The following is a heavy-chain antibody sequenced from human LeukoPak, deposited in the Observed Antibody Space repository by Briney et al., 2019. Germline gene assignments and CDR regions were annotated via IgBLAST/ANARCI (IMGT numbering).Heavy chain of an antibody. CDR2: IRYDGSNK. CDR3: ARDISGVTGYTYGRGIDY. CDR1: GFTFSSYG. J-gene: IGHJ4*02. V-gene: IGHV3-30*02. D-gene: IGHD5-18*01. Sequence: GGSLRLSCAASGFTFSSYGMHWVRQAPGKGLEWVAFIRYDGSNKYYADSVKGRFTISRDNSKNTLYLQMNSLRAEDTAVYYCARDISGVTGYTYGRGIDYWGQGTLVTVSS.